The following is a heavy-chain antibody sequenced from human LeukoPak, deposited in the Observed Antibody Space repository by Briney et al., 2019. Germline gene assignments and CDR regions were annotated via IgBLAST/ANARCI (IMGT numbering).Heavy chain of an antibody. D-gene: IGHD6-19*01. CDR1: GGTFSNYA. CDR2: IIPIFGTA. Sequence: GSSVKVSCKASGGTFSNYAISWVRQAPGQGLEWMGGIIPIFGTANYAQKFQGRVTITTDESTSTAYMELSSLRSEDTAVYYCACHATQRTGIAVAGPFDYWGQGTLVTVSS. CDR3: ACHATQRTGIAVAGPFDY. J-gene: IGHJ4*02. V-gene: IGHV1-69*05.